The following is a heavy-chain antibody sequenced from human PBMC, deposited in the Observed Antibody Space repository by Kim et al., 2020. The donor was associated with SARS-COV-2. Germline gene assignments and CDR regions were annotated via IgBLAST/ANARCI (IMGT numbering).Heavy chain of an antibody. CDR2: ISWNSGSI. CDR3: AKAGYYDYLWVSYRYDYYSYYGMDV. V-gene: IGHV3-9*01. D-gene: IGHD3-16*02. Sequence: GGSLRLSCAASGFTFDDYAMHWVRQAPGKGLEWVSGISWNSGSIGYADSVKGRFTISRDNAKNSLFLQMSSLRAEDTALYYCAKAGYYDYLWVSYRYDYYSYYGMDVWGQGTTVTASS. J-gene: IGHJ6*02. CDR1: GFTFDDYA.